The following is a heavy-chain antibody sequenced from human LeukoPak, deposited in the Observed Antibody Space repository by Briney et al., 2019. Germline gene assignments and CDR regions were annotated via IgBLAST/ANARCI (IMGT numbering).Heavy chain of an antibody. CDR2: ISWNSGSI. D-gene: IGHD3-22*01. J-gene: IGHJ4*02. CDR3: AKDNSYDSSGSFDY. Sequence: GRSLRLSCAASGFTFDDYAMHWVRHAPGKGLEWVSGISWNSGSIGYADSVKGRFTISRDNAKNSLYLQMNSLRAEDTALYYCAKDNSYDSSGSFDYWGQGTLVTVSS. V-gene: IGHV3-9*01. CDR1: GFTFDDYA.